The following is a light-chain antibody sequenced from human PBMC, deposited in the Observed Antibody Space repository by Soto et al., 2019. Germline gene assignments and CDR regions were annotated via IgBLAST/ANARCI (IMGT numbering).Light chain of an antibody. V-gene: IGKV1-5*01. CDR1: QSLNNY. J-gene: IGKJ1*01. CDR2: DAS. CDR3: QQYNSYSPWT. Sequence: IRFTQSPSSLSASVGDRVTITCRASQSLNNYLAWYQQKPGKAPKLLIYDASTLERGVPSRFSGSGSGTEFTLTISSLQPDDFATYYCQQYNSYSPWTFGQGTKVDIK.